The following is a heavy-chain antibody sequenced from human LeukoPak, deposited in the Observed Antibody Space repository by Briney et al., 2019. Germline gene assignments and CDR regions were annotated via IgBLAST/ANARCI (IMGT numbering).Heavy chain of an antibody. CDR2: FDPEDGET. V-gene: IGHV1-24*01. CDR3: ATSRGVWYSSSLGGNAFDI. D-gene: IGHD6-13*01. CDR1: GYTLTELS. J-gene: IGHJ3*02. Sequence: ASVKVSRKVSGYTLTELSMHWVRQAPGKGLEWMGGFDPEDGETIYAQKFQGRVTMTEDTSTDTAYMELSSLRSEDTAVYHCATSRGVWYSSSLGGNAFDIWGQGTMVTVSS.